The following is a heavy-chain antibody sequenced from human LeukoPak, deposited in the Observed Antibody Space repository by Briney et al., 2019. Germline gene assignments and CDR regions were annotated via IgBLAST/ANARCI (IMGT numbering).Heavy chain of an antibody. V-gene: IGHV3-74*01. J-gene: IGHJ4*02. CDR2: ISPTGSTT. D-gene: IGHD6-6*01. CDR3: ARGPNSNWSGLDF. CDR1: GFSFGGHW. Sequence: GGSRRLACTASGFSFGGHWMHWARQLAGKGLVWVSRISPTGSTTSYADSVKGRFTVSRDNAKNTLYLQVNNLRAENTAVYYCARGPNSNWSGLDFWGQGTLLTVSS.